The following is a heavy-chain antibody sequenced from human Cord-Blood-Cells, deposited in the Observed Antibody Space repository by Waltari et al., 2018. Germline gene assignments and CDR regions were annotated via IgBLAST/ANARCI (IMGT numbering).Heavy chain of an antibody. D-gene: IGHD1-26*01. CDR3: ARDYSGSYYYFDY. Sequence: EVQLVESGGGLVKPGGSLRLSCAASGFTFSSYSMNWVRQAPGKGLEWVSSISSSSSYIYYADSVKGRFTISRDNAKNSLYLQMNSLRAEDTAVYYCARDYSGSYYYFDYWGQGTLVTVSS. J-gene: IGHJ4*02. CDR2: ISSSSSYI. CDR1: GFTFSSYS. V-gene: IGHV3-21*01.